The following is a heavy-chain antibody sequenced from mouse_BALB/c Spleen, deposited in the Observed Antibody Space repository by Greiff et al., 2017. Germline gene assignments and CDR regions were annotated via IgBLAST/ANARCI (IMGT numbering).Heavy chain of an antibody. Sequence: LVKPGASVKISCKASGYSFTGYYMHWVKQSHGKSLEWIGYISCYNGATSYNQKFKGKATFTVDTSSSTAYMQFNSLTSEDSAVYYCARGYDGYYPSWFAYWGQGTLVTVSA. V-gene: IGHV1S34*01. CDR1: GYSFTGYY. J-gene: IGHJ3*01. CDR2: ISCYNGAT. CDR3: ARGYDGYYPSWFAY. D-gene: IGHD2-3*01.